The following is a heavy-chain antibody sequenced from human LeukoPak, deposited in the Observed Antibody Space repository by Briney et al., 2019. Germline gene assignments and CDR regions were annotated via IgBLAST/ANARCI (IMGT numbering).Heavy chain of an antibody. CDR3: ASPTAEAGTRRYHDL. J-gene: IGHJ2*01. V-gene: IGHV3-7*01. CDR1: GFTFSDHG. Sequence: GRSLTLSCAASGFTFSDHGTSWVRQAPAKGLEWVANIKQDGSEKYYVDSVKSRFTISRDNAKKSLYLKMNSLRAEDAAVYYCASPTAEAGTRRYHDLWGRGTLVTVSP. D-gene: IGHD6-13*01. CDR2: IKQDGSEK.